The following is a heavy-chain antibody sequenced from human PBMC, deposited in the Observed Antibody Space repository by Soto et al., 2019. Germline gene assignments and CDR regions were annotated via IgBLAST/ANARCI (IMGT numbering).Heavy chain of an antibody. V-gene: IGHV4-4*02. Sequence: SETLSLTCAVSGGSISTSNWWAWVRHSPGKGLEWLGEVYHSGDTNYNPSLKSRVTVSVDYPKNQFSLKLTSVTAADTAVYFCARSRYFDWLPLDSWGQGTLVTVSS. J-gene: IGHJ4*02. D-gene: IGHD3-9*01. CDR1: GGSISTSNW. CDR3: ARSRYFDWLPLDS. CDR2: VYHSGDT.